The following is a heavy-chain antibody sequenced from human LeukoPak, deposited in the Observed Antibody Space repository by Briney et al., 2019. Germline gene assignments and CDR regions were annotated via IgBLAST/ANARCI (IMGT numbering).Heavy chain of an antibody. V-gene: IGHV1-2*02. CDR3: ARTPYGSGSIGWFDP. CDR2: INPNTGAT. Sequence: ASVKVSCKASGYTFTGYYMHWVRQTPGWGLEWMGWINPNTGATKNAQKFQGRVTMTRDTSISTAYMELSRLTSDDTAIYYCARTPYGSGSIGWFDPWGQGTLVTVSS. J-gene: IGHJ5*02. CDR1: GYTFTGYY. D-gene: IGHD3-10*01.